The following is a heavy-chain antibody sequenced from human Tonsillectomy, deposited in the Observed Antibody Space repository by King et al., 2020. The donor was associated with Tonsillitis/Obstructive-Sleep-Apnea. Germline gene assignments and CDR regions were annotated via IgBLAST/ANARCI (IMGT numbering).Heavy chain of an antibody. CDR2: IYNGGST. V-gene: IGHV3-53*01. D-gene: IGHD5-12*01. J-gene: IGHJ4*02. CDR1: GFTVSSNY. Sequence: VQLVESGGGLIQPGGCLRLSCAASGFTVSSNYMSWVRQAPGKGLEWVSVIYNGGSTNYEDSVKGRLTISRDNSKKTLYLQMNSLRAEDTAVYYCARDIVTTSGGSYYFDYWGQGTLVTVSS. CDR3: ARDIVTTSGGSYYFDY.